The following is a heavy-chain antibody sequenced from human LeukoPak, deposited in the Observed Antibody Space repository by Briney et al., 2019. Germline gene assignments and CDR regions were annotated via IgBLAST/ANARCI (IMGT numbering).Heavy chain of an antibody. D-gene: IGHD6-19*01. CDR2: IQQDESEK. Sequence: GGSLTLSCSASGLTFSVYWMNWVRQAPGEGLEWVANIQQDESEKKHVDSVKGRFTIPRDNTNNALHLQMNGLRAEDTAVYVCVGGRGWLLDYWGQGTLVTVSS. CDR1: GLTFSVYW. CDR3: VGGRGWLLDY. J-gene: IGHJ4*02. V-gene: IGHV3-7*01.